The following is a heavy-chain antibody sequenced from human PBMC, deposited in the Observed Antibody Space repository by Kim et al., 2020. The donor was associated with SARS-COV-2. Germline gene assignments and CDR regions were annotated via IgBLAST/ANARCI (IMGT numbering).Heavy chain of an antibody. CDR2: ISGSGGST. CDR1: GFTFSSYA. J-gene: IGHJ6*02. Sequence: GGSLRLSCAASGFTFSSYAMSWVRQAPGKGLEWVSAISGSGGSTYYADSVKGRFTISRDNSKNTLYLQMNSLRAEDTAVYYCAKDRQRGYSYGYSYYYYGMDVWGQGTTVTVSS. D-gene: IGHD5-18*01. V-gene: IGHV3-23*01. CDR3: AKDRQRGYSYGYSYYYYGMDV.